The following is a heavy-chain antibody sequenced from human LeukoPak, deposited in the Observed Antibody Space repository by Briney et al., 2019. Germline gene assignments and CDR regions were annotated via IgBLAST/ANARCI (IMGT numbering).Heavy chain of an antibody. CDR2: ISGSGGST. CDR1: GFICSSYV. CDR3: AKDDDFDY. V-gene: IGHV3-23*01. Sequence: PGGSLRLSCASSGFICSSYVMCVVREAGGEVLEWVSAISGSGGSTYYADSVKGRFTISRDNSKNTLYLQMNTVRSEDTAVYYCAKDDDFDYWGHGAMVSVSS. J-gene: IGHJ4*01.